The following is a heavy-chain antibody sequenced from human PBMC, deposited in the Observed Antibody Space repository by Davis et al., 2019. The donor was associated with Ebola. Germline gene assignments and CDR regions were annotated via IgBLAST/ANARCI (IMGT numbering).Heavy chain of an antibody. CDR1: GFTFMSYD. J-gene: IGHJ5*01. CDR3: ARAGFGSTWFDC. V-gene: IGHV3-13*01. Sequence: GESLKISCAASGFTFMSYDMHWVRQATGKGLEWVSAFGAAGDTYYPVSVKGRFTISRENAKHSLYLQMNSLRAEDTAVYYCARAGFGSTWFDCWGQGILVTVSS. CDR2: FGAAGDT. D-gene: IGHD6-13*01.